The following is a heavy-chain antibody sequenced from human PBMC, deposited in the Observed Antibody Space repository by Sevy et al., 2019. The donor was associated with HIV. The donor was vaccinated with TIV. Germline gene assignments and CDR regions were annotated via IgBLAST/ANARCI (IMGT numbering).Heavy chain of an antibody. D-gene: IGHD4-17*01. CDR2: IYTSGST. CDR3: ARGRLLAYGDYEYYCYYMDV. J-gene: IGHJ6*03. Sequence: SETLSLTCTVSGGSISSYYWSWIRQPAGKGLEWIGRIYTSGSTNYNPSLKSRVTMSVDTSKNQFSLKLSSVTAADTAVYYCARGRLLAYGDYEYYCYYMDVWGKGTTVTVSS. V-gene: IGHV4-4*07. CDR1: GGSISSYY.